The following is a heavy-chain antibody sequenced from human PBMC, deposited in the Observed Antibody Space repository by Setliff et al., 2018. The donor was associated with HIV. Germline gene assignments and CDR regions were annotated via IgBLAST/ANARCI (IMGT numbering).Heavy chain of an antibody. D-gene: IGHD5-18*01. CDR3: TTIRSGATRGYSYGSLVRDY. Sequence: GGSLRLSCKASGFTFTNAWMSWVRQAPGKGLEWVGRIKSKTDGGTTDYAAPVKGRFTISRDDSKNTLYLQMNSLKTEDTAVYYCTTIRSGATRGYSYGSLVRDYWGQGTLVTVSS. CDR2: IKSKTDGGTT. J-gene: IGHJ4*02. CDR1: GFTFTNAW. V-gene: IGHV3-15*01.